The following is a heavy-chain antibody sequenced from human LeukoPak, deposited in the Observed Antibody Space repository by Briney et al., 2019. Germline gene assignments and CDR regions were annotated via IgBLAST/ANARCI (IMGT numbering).Heavy chain of an antibody. CDR3: AELGITMIGGV. CDR2: ISSSGRTF. J-gene: IGHJ6*04. V-gene: IGHV3-48*03. Sequence: PGGSLRLSCAASGFTFSNYEMNWVRQAPGKGLEWLSYISSSGRTFYYADSVKGRFTISRDNAKDSLFLQMSSLRAEDTAVYYCAELGITMIGGVWGKGTTVTISP. CDR1: GFTFSNYE. D-gene: IGHD3-10*02.